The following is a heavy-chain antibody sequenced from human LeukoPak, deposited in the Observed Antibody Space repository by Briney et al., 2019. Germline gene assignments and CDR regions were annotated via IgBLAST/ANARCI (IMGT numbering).Heavy chain of an antibody. CDR3: EKTQTYYYGSGTPYYFDY. D-gene: IGHD3-10*01. J-gene: IGHJ4*02. V-gene: IGHV3-23*01. CDR1: GFTFCIYA. Sequence: GGSLRLSCAASGFTFCIYAMSWVRQAPGKGLEWVSAISGSGGSTYYADSVKGRFTISRDNSKNTLYLQMNSLRAEDTAVYYCEKTQTYYYGSGTPYYFDYWGQGTLVTVSS. CDR2: ISGSGGST.